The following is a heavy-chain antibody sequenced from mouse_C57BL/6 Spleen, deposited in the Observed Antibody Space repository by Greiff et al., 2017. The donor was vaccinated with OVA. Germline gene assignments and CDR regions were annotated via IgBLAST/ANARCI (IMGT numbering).Heavy chain of an antibody. V-gene: IGHV1-55*01. J-gene: IGHJ4*01. CDR1: GYTFTSYW. CDR3: ARSWTAQAKYAMDY. CDR2: LYTGSGST. D-gene: IGHD3-2*02. Sequence: QVKLQQPGAELVKPGASVKMSCKASGYTFTSYWITWVKQRPGQGLEWIGALYTGSGSTNYNEKFKSKATLTVDTSSRTAYMQLSSLTSEDSAVYYGARSWTAQAKYAMDYWGQGTSVTVSS.